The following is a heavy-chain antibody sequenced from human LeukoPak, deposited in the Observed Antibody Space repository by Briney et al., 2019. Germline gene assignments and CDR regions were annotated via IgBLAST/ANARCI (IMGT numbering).Heavy chain of an antibody. D-gene: IGHD3-22*01. J-gene: IGHJ4*02. CDR1: GFTFSSYA. CDR3: AKDQRGNPYYYDSSGYSGAADY. V-gene: IGHV3-23*01. Sequence: PGGSLRLSCAASGFTFSSYAMSWVRQAPGKGLEWVSAISGSGGSTYYADSVKGRFTISRDNSKNTLYLQMNSLRAEDTAVYYCAKDQRGNPYYYDSSGYSGAADYWGQGTLVTVSP. CDR2: ISGSGGST.